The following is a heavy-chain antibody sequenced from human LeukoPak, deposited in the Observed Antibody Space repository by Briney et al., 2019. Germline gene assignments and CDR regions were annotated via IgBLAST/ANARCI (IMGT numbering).Heavy chain of an antibody. J-gene: IGHJ4*02. CDR1: GFTFSTYW. CDR3: ARDTGCAGGTCFSFYDY. Sequence: PGGSLRLSCAASGFTFSTYWMTWVRQAPGKGLVWVANIKQDGSQKYYVDSVKGRFTISRDNAKNSLYLQMDSLRAEDTAVYYCARDTGCAGGTCFSFYDYWGQGTLVTVSS. CDR2: IKQDGSQK. V-gene: IGHV3-7*01. D-gene: IGHD2-15*01.